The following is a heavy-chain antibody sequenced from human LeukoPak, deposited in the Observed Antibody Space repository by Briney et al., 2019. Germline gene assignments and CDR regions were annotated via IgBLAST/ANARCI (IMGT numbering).Heavy chain of an antibody. CDR1: GDIVSSNSAA. CDR3: ARAPIVATDSDFDY. Sequence: SQTLSLTCAISGDIVSSNSAAWNWIRQSPSRGLEWLGRTYYRSKWYNDYAVSVKSRITINPDTSKNQFSLQLNSVTPEDTAVYYCARAPIVATDSDFDYWGQGTLVTVSS. D-gene: IGHD5-12*01. V-gene: IGHV6-1*01. J-gene: IGHJ4*02. CDR2: TYYRSKWYN.